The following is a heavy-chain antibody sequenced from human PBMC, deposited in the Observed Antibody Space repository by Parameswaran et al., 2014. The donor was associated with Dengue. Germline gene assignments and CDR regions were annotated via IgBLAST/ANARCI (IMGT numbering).Heavy chain of an antibody. J-gene: IGHJ6*02. CDR3: ARDRIPGGYYYYYGMDV. Sequence: AGGSLRLSCAASGFTFSDYYMSWIRQAPGKGLEWVSHISSSGTTTYYADSVKGRFTISRDNAKNSLYLQMNSLRAEDTAVYYCARDRIPGGYYYYYGMDVWGQGTTVTVSS. CDR2: ISSSGTTT. D-gene: IGHD3-16*01. CDR1: GFTFSDYY. V-gene: IGHV3-11*01.